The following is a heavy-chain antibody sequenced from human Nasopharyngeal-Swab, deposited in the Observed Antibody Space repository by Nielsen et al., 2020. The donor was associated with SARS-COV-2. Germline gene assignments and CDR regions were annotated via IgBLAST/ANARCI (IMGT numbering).Heavy chain of an antibody. Sequence: WLRQAPGRGLEGLGWINAGNGNTKYSQKFQGRVSITRDTSASTAYMELSSLRSEDTAVYYCARDTGDCSGGSCYPGRFDPWGQGTLVTVSS. V-gene: IGHV1-3*01. CDR3: ARDTGDCSGGSCYPGRFDP. J-gene: IGHJ5*02. D-gene: IGHD2-15*01. CDR2: INAGNGNT.